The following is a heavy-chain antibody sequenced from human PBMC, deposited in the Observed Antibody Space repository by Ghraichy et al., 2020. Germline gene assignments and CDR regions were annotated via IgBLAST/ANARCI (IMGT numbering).Heavy chain of an antibody. Sequence: SETLSLTCTASGASITSNHWSWIRQPPGKGLEWIGNVYYGGSASTNPSLKSRVTISMDTSNNQYSLMLSSVTAADTAIYYCARDLGLSLWGQGTLVTVSS. CDR2: VYYGGSA. CDR1: GASITSNH. V-gene: IGHV4-59*01. CDR3: ARDLGLSL. J-gene: IGHJ1*01.